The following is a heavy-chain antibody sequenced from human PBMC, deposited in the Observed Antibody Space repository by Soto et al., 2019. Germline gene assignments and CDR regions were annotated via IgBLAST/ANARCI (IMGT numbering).Heavy chain of an antibody. V-gene: IGHV3-23*01. D-gene: IGHD6-19*01. CDR1: GFTFSNYA. CDR3: AKEGAVASMGYFDH. Sequence: EVQLLESGGGLVQPGGSLRLSCAASGFTFSNYAMSWVRQAPGKGLEWVSAIFGSGDSTFYADSVQGRFTVSRDNPSNTLYLQLNSLRAEDTAVYYCAKEGAVASMGYFDHWGQGTLVTVSS. CDR2: IFGSGDST. J-gene: IGHJ4*02.